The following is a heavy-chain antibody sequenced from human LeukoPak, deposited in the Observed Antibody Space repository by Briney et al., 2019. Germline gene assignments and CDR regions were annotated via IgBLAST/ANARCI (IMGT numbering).Heavy chain of an antibody. D-gene: IGHD6-6*01. Sequence: GASVKVSCKASGYDFINYGISWVRQAPGQGLEWMGWRSIYNGNTDYKLQGRVTMTTDTSSTAYMEVRSLRSDDTAVYYCARGGPFPSGSSSREYYLDYWGQGTLVTVSS. CDR2: RSIYNGNT. CDR3: ARGGPFPSGSSSREYYLDY. CDR1: GYDFINYG. V-gene: IGHV1-18*01. J-gene: IGHJ4*02.